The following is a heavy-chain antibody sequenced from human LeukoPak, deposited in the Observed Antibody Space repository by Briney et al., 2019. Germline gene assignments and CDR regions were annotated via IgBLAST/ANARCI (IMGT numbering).Heavy chain of an antibody. CDR1: GGSISSSSYY. J-gene: IGHJ4*02. CDR3: ARKPEATVTFDY. CDR2: IYYSGST. V-gene: IGHV4-39*01. D-gene: IGHD4-17*01. Sequence: SETLSLTCTVSGGSISSSSYYWGWIRQPPGKGLEWIGSIYYSGSTYYSPSLKSRVTISVDTSKNQFSLKLSSVTAADTAVYYCARKPEATVTFDYWGQGTLVTVSS.